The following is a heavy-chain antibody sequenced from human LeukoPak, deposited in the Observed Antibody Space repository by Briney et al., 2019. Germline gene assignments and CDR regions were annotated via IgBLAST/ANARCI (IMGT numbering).Heavy chain of an antibody. J-gene: IGHJ6*03. CDR2: IRGNGLNP. D-gene: IGHD6-19*01. V-gene: IGHV3-23*01. CDR3: AKAIPTNGWFSPPLDV. Sequence: GGSLTLSCAASGLTFSDYAMAWVPQAPGKGPEWVSTIRGNGLNPHAADSLKGRLSISRDNFQNPLYLQMDSLRAEDTAIYYCAKAIPTNGWFSPPLDVWGKGATVTVSS. CDR1: GLTFSDYA.